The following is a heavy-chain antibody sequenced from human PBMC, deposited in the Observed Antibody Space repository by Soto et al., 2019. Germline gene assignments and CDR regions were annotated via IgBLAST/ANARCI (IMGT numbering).Heavy chain of an antibody. J-gene: IGHJ5*02. V-gene: IGHV6-1*01. CDR3: ARDRIALVRGVIIRTRWFDP. D-gene: IGHD3-10*01. CDR2: TYYRSKWYN. Sequence: QVQLQQSGPGLVKPSQTLSLTCAISGDSVSSNSAAWNWIRQSPSRGLEWLGRTYYRSKWYNDYAVSVKSRITINPDTSKNQFSLQLNYVTPEDTAVYYCARDRIALVRGVIIRTRWFDPWGQGTLVTVSS. CDR1: GDSVSSNSAA.